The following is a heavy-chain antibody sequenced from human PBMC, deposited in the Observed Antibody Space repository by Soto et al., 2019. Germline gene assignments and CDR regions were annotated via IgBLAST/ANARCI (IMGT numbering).Heavy chain of an antibody. V-gene: IGHV1-2*02. CDR3: AKEGGKNYDSSGDFRGTYYYYGMDV. Sequence: GAAVKVSCKASGYTFTGYYMHWVRQAPGQGLEWMGWINPNSGGTNYAQKFQGRVTMTRDTSISTAYMELSRLRSDDTAVYYCAKEGGKNYDSSGDFRGTYYYYGMDVWGQGTTVTVSS. CDR2: INPNSGGT. CDR1: GYTFTGYY. D-gene: IGHD3-22*01. J-gene: IGHJ6*02.